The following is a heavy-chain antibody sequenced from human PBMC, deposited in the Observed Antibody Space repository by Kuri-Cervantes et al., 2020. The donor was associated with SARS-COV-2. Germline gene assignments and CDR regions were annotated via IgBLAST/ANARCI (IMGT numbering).Heavy chain of an antibody. D-gene: IGHD2-2*02. CDR2: ISSSSSYI. V-gene: IGHV3-21*01. Sequence: GGSLRLSCAASGFTFSSYSMNWVRQAPGKGLEWVSSISSSSSYIYYADSVKGRFTISRDNAKNSLYLQMNSLRAEDTAVYYCAKDIDAASVVVPAAINFDYWGQGTLVTVSS. J-gene: IGHJ4*02. CDR3: AKDIDAASVVVPAAINFDY. CDR1: GFTFSSYS.